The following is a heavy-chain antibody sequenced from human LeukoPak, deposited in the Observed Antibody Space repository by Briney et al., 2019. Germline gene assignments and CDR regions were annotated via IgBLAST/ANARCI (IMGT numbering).Heavy chain of an antibody. D-gene: IGHD6-13*01. Sequence: SETLSLTCTVSGGSISSSSYYWGWIRQPPGKGLEWIGSIYYSGSTYYNPSLKSRVTISVDTSKNQFSLKLSSVTAADTAVYYCARHSSDSSSWSGGFDYGAQGTLVPSPQ. CDR2: IYYSGST. CDR1: GGSISSSSYY. J-gene: IGHJ4*02. V-gene: IGHV4-39*01. CDR3: ARHSSDSSSWSGGFDY.